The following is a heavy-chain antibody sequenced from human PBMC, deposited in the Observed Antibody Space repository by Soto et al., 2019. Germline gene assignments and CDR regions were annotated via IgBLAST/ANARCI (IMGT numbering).Heavy chain of an antibody. CDR1: GFTFSSYA. J-gene: IGHJ4*02. CDR2: ISGSGGST. Sequence: GSLRLSCAASGFTFSSYAMGWVRQAPGKGLEWVSAISGSGGSTYYADSVKGRFTISRDNSKNTLYLQMNSLRAEDTAVYYCAKLLVGANSSYFDYWGQGTLVTVSS. CDR3: AKLLVGANSSYFDY. D-gene: IGHD1-26*01. V-gene: IGHV3-23*01.